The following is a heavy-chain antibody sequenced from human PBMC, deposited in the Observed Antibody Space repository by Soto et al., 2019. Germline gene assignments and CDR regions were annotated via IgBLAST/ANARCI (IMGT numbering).Heavy chain of an antibody. CDR3: ARLFRERYVEHQNYHDSSTHGSLDIGSSGM. Sequence: PSETMPLTGNVAGASIKSYHWSRIRQPPGKGLEWVGYISSSGSSNFNPSLKGRASISIDTSKHQLSLTLSSVTAADTAVYYCARLFRERYVEHQNYHDSSTHGSLDIGSSGM. V-gene: IGHV4-59*08. D-gene: IGHD3-22*01. J-gene: IGHJ6*01. CDR1: GASIKSYH. CDR2: ISSSGSS.